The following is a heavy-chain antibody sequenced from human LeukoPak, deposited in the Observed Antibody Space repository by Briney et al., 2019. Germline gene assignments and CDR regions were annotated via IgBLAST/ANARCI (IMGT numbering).Heavy chain of an antibody. V-gene: IGHV1-69*01. Sequence: SVKVSCKASGGTFSSYAISWVRQAPGQGLEWMGGIIPIFGTANYAQKFQGRVTITADESTSTAYMELSSLRSEDTAVYYCATYRRYYGSGSSPWGYYYMDVWGKGTTVTISS. CDR3: ATYRRYYGSGSSPWGYYYMDV. CDR2: IIPIFGTA. J-gene: IGHJ6*03. D-gene: IGHD3-10*01. CDR1: GGTFSSYA.